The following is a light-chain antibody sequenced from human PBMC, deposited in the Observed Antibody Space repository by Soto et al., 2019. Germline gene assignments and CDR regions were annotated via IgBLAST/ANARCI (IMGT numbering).Light chain of an antibody. Sequence: EVVMTQSPASLSASPGERVTLSCRASQNIRSSLAWYQQRPGQAPRLLIYAASSRATGVPDRFSGGGSGTEFTLTISSLQSEDFAVYYCQQYNNWPITFGQGTRLEIK. CDR3: QQYNNWPIT. CDR2: AAS. V-gene: IGKV3D-15*01. CDR1: QNIRSS. J-gene: IGKJ5*01.